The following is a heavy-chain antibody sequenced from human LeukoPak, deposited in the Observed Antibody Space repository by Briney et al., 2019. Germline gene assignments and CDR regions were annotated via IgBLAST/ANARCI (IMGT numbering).Heavy chain of an antibody. V-gene: IGHV4-31*03. Sequence: SQTLSLTCTVSGGSISSGGYYWSWIRQHPGKGLEWIGYIYYSGSTYYNPSLKSRVTISVDTSKNQFSLKLSSVTAADTAVYYCARHPAGAWNDEGDYWYFDLWGRGTLVTVSS. CDR1: GGSISSGGYY. CDR3: ARHPAGAWNDEGDYWYFDL. J-gene: IGHJ2*01. CDR2: IYYSGST. D-gene: IGHD1-1*01.